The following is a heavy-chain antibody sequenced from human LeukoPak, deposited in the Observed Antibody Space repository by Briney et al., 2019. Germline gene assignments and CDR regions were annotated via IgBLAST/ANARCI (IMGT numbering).Heavy chain of an antibody. CDR3: ASPAHMVTSSYYYYGMDV. J-gene: IGHJ6*02. Sequence: PGGSLRLSCAASGFTFSSYSMNWVRQAPGKGLEWVSSISSSSSYIYYADSVKGRFTISRDNAKNSLYLQMNSLRAEDTAVYYCASPAHMVTSSYYYYGMDVWGQGTTVTVSS. V-gene: IGHV3-21*01. CDR1: GFTFSSYS. CDR2: ISSSSSYI. D-gene: IGHD5-18*01.